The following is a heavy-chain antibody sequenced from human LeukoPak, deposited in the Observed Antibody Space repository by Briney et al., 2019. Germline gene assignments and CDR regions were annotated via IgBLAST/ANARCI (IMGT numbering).Heavy chain of an antibody. J-gene: IGHJ4*02. V-gene: IGHV1-2*02. CDR3: ARGGKSELGTCDF. CDR1: GYTFSGYY. Sequence: GASVKVSCKASGYTFSGYYMHWVRQAPGQGLEWMGWIIPNSGGANYAQKFRGRVTMTMDTSINTAYMELSSLRSDDTAVYYCARGGKSELGTCDFWGQGTLVTVSA. CDR2: IIPNSGGA. D-gene: IGHD7-27*01.